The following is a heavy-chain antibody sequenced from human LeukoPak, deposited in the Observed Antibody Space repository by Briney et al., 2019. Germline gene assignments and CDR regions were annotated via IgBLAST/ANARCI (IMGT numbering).Heavy chain of an antibody. J-gene: IGHJ4*02. CDR2: IYYSGST. V-gene: IGHV4-39*01. CDR1: GGSISSSSYY. CDR3: ATQLVVVIGYYFDY. D-gene: IGHD3-22*01. Sequence: PSETLSLTCTVSGGSISSSSYYWGWIRQPPGKGLEWIGSIYYSGSTYYNPSLKSRVTISADTSKNQFSLKLSSVTAADTAVYYCATQLVVVIGYYFDYWGQGTLVTVSS.